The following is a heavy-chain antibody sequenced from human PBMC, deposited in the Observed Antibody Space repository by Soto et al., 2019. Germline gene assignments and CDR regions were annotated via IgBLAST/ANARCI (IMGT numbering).Heavy chain of an antibody. Sequence: QLQLQESGPGQVRPSETLSLTCIVSGVSVRSYTWSWVRQPANKGLEWIGRVFSSVSATSNPSLNSRVSISMDTPENRISLKLDSVTAADAGVYFCARDGMTTGDTWGPGTLVTVSS. CDR2: VFSSVSA. D-gene: IGHD2-21*02. CDR1: GVSVRSYT. V-gene: IGHV4-4*07. J-gene: IGHJ4*02. CDR3: ARDGMTTGDT.